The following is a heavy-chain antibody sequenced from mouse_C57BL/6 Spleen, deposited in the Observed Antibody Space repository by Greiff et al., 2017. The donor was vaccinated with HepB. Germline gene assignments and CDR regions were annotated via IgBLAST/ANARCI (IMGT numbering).Heavy chain of an antibody. V-gene: IGHV1-39*01. CDR3: ARSNYGSSPYWYFDV. CDR2: INPNYGTT. D-gene: IGHD1-1*01. CDR1: GYSFTDYN. Sequence: EVKLQESGPELVKPGASVKISCKASGYSFTDYNMNWVKQSNGKSLEWIGVINPNYGTTSYNQKFKGKATLTVDQSSSTAYMQLNSLTSEDSAVYYCARSNYGSSPYWYFDVWGTGTTVTVSS. J-gene: IGHJ1*03.